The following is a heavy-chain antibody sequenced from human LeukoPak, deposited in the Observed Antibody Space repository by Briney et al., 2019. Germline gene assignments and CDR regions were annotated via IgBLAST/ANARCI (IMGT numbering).Heavy chain of an antibody. CDR1: GGSISSGDYY. CDR2: IYYSGST. D-gene: IGHD3-10*01. CDR3: ARALLWFGELSVFYDGMDA. V-gene: IGHV4-30-4*01. Sequence: SQTLSLTCTVSGGSISSGDYYWSWIRQPPGKGLEWIGYIYYSGSTYYNPSLKSRVTISVDTSKNQFSLKLSSVTAADTGVYYCARALLWFGELSVFYDGMDAWGQGTTVTVSS. J-gene: IGHJ6*02.